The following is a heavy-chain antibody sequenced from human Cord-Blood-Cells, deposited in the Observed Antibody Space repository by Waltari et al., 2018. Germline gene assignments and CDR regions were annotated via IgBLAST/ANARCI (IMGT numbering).Heavy chain of an antibody. Sequence: QVQLQELGPGLVKPSQTLSLTCTVSGGSISSGDYYWSWIRQPPGKGLEWIGYIYYSGSTYYNPSLKSRVTIAVDTSKNQFSLKLSSVTAADTAVYYCASAMVRGVKAFDYWGQGTLVTVSS. CDR2: IYYSGST. J-gene: IGHJ4*02. V-gene: IGHV4-30-4*08. D-gene: IGHD3-10*01. CDR3: ASAMVRGVKAFDY. CDR1: GGSISSGDYY.